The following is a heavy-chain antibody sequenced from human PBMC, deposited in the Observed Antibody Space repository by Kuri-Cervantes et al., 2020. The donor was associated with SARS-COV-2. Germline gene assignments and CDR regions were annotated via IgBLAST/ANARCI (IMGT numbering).Heavy chain of an antibody. CDR2: IYYGGST. Sequence: SETLSLTCTVSGGSISSYYWSWIRQPPGKGLEWIGYIYYGGSTNYNPSLKSRVTISVDTSKNQFSLKLSSVTAADTAVYYCARGGGADYDFWSGYGEPYYMDVWGKGTTVTVSS. CDR3: ARGGGADYDFWSGYGEPYYMDV. D-gene: IGHD3-3*01. CDR1: GGSISSYY. J-gene: IGHJ6*03. V-gene: IGHV4-59*01.